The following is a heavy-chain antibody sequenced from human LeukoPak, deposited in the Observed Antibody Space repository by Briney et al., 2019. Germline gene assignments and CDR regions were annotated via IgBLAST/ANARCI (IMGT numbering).Heavy chain of an antibody. Sequence: PGGSLRLSCAASRFTFPTFNMNWVRQAPGKGLEWVSHISSDSTTISYADSVKGRFTISRDNAKTSLYLQMNSLKADDTAVYYCVRSYYYYMDVWGQGTTDTVSS. CDR1: RFTFPTFN. J-gene: IGHJ6*03. V-gene: IGHV3-48*01. CDR2: ISSDSTTI. CDR3: VRSYYYYMDV.